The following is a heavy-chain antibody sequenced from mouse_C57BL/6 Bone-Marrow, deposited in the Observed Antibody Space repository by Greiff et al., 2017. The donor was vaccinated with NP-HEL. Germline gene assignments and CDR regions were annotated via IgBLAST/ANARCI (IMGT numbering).Heavy chain of an antibody. Sequence: EVKLMESGGGLVKPGGSLKLSCAASGFTFSSYAMSWVRQTPVKRLEWVATISDGGSYTYYPDNVKGRFTISRDNAKNNLYLQMSHLKSEDTAMYYCARDYYGSRGTWYFDVWGTGTTVTVSS. CDR1: GFTFSSYA. J-gene: IGHJ1*03. CDR3: ARDYYGSRGTWYFDV. CDR2: ISDGGSYT. D-gene: IGHD1-1*01. V-gene: IGHV5-4*01.